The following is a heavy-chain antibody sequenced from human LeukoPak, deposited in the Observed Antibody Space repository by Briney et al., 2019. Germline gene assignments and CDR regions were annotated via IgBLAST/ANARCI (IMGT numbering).Heavy chain of an antibody. Sequence: GGSLRLSCAASGFTFSSYEMNWVRQAPGKGLEWVSSISRSATTIYYADSVKGRFTISRDNSKNTLYLEVISLTAEDTAVYYCAKDDAWLRFGEWSQGTLVTVSS. CDR3: AKDDAWLRFGE. D-gene: IGHD3-10*01. V-gene: IGHV3-48*03. CDR1: GFTFSSYE. CDR2: ISRSATTI. J-gene: IGHJ4*02.